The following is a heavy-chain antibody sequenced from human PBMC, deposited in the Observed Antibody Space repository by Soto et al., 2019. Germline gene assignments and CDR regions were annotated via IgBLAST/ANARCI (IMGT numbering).Heavy chain of an antibody. Sequence: KPGGSLRLSCAASGLFFSDYYLSWIRQAPGKALECVAYISGTGDTKYYADSVTGRFTISRDNPKNSLYLQMNSLRPEDAAVYYCAIGGGQIYYKGLDVWGQGTTVTVSS. V-gene: IGHV3-11*01. CDR1: GLFFSDYY. J-gene: IGHJ6*02. CDR2: ISGTGDTK. CDR3: AIGGGQIYYKGLDV. D-gene: IGHD3-10*01.